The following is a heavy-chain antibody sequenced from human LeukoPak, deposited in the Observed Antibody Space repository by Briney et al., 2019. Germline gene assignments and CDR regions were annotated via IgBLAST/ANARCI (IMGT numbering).Heavy chain of an antibody. D-gene: IGHD1-26*01. CDR1: GFTVSSNF. Sequence: PGGSLRLSCAASGFTVSSNFMSWVRQAAGKGLEWVSVIYSDGSTYYADSVKGRFTISRDNSKNTLDLQMTGLRAEDTAVYYCARERGRGRDSPWFDYWGQGTLVTVSS. V-gene: IGHV3-53*01. J-gene: IGHJ4*02. CDR3: ARERGRGRDSPWFDY. CDR2: IYSDGST.